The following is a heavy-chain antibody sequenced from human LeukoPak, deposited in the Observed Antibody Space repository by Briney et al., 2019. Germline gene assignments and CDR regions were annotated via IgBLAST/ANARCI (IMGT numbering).Heavy chain of an antibody. J-gene: IGHJ4*02. D-gene: IGHD1-14*01. CDR1: GFTFRSCA. V-gene: IGHV3-23*01. CDR2: INDNGRST. Sequence: GGSLRLSCAASGFTFRSCAMSWVRQAAWERLEWVSSINDNGRSTFYADSVKGRFTISRDNSKNMLYLLMDSLRVEDTAVYYCARYTSVDFWGQGTLVTVSS. CDR3: ARYTSVDF.